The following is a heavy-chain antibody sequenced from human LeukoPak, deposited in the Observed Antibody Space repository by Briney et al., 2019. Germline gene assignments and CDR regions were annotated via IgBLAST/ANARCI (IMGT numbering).Heavy chain of an antibody. V-gene: IGHV3-23*01. CDR1: GFTFSSYA. Sequence: GGPLRLSCAASGFTFSSYAMSWVRQAPGKGLEWVSAISGSGGSTYYADSVKGRFTISRDNSKNTLYLQMNSLRAEDTAVYYCAKVDTAMGGYFDYWGQGTLVTVSS. CDR3: AKVDTAMGGYFDY. J-gene: IGHJ4*02. CDR2: ISGSGGST. D-gene: IGHD5-18*01.